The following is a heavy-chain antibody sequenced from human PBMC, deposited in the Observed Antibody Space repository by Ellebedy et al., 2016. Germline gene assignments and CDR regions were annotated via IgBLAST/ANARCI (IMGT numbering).Heavy chain of an antibody. CDR1: GFTFSRYW. Sequence: GGSLRLSCEASGFTFSRYWMHWVRQAPGKGLVWVSRISPDGSNTDYADSVKGRFTISRDNAKNTLFLQMNSLRPEDTAQYFCAKHPNEYWTGYNLFFDYWGQGTLVTVSS. D-gene: IGHD3/OR15-3a*01. J-gene: IGHJ4*02. CDR2: ISPDGSNT. V-gene: IGHV3-74*01. CDR3: AKHPNEYWTGYNLFFDY.